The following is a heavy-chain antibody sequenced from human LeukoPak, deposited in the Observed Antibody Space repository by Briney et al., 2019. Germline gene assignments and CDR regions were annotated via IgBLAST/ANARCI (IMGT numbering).Heavy chain of an antibody. Sequence: SETLSLTCAVYGGSFSRYYWSWVRQSPGKGLEWIAEIDHRGDTNYNPSVKSRVTISVDTSKNQFSLKVRSLSAADTAVYYCARGPTISETGYFDFWGQGTLVTVSS. CDR3: ARGPTISETGYFDF. CDR1: GGSFSRYY. V-gene: IGHV4-34*01. CDR2: IDHRGDT. J-gene: IGHJ4*03. D-gene: IGHD1-1*01.